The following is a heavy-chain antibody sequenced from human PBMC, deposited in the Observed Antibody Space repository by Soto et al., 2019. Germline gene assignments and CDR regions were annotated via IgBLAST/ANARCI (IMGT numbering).Heavy chain of an antibody. D-gene: IGHD2-8*01. V-gene: IGHV3-30-3*01. Sequence: QVQLVESGGGVVQPGRSLRLSCAASGFTFSSYAMHWVRQAPGKGLEWVAVISYDGSNKYYADSVKGRFTISRDNSKNTLYLQKHSLRAEDTAVYYCARDKMLYFDYWGQGTLVTVSS. J-gene: IGHJ4*02. CDR2: ISYDGSNK. CDR1: GFTFSSYA. CDR3: ARDKMLYFDY.